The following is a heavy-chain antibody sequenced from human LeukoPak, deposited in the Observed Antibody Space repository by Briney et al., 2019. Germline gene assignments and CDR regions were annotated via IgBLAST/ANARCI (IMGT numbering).Heavy chain of an antibody. J-gene: IGHJ4*02. CDR3: ARDGAAHFDY. CDR2: IYYSGST. Sequence: SETLSLTCTVSGGSISRRYWSWIRQPPGKGLEWIGYIYYSGSTNYNPSLKSRVTISVDTSKNQFSLKLSSVTAADTAVYYCARDGAAHFDYWGQGTLVTVSS. CDR1: GGSISRRY. D-gene: IGHD6-13*01. V-gene: IGHV4-59*11.